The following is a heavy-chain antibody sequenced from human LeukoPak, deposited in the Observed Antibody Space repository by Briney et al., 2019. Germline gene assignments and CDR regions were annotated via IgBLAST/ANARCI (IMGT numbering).Heavy chain of an antibody. CDR3: ARWRKAYDSSGYYLYYFDY. V-gene: IGHV5-10-1*01. J-gene: IGHJ4*02. CDR1: GXSFTSYW. D-gene: IGHD3-22*01. Sequence: GESLKISCKGSGXSFTSYWISWVRQMPGKGLEWMGRIDPSDSYTNYSPSFQGHVTISADKSISTAYLQWSSLKASDTAMYYCARWRKAYDSSGYYLYYFDYWGQGTLVTVSS. CDR2: IDPSDSYT.